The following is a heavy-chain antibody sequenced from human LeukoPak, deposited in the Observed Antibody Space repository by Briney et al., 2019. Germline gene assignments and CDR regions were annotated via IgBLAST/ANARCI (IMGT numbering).Heavy chain of an antibody. D-gene: IGHD6-13*01. V-gene: IGHV3-53*01. CDR1: GFTVSNNY. J-gene: IGHJ4*02. Sequence: GGSLRLSCAASGFTVSNNYMSWVRQAPGKGLEWVSVIYSGGSTYYEDSVNGRFTISRDNSKNTLYLQMNSLRAEDTAVYYCARSLDGIAASSDYWGQGTLVTVSS. CDR2: IYSGGST. CDR3: ARSLDGIAASSDY.